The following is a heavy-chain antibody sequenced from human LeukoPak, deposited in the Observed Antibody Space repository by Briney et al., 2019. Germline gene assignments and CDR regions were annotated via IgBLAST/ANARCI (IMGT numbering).Heavy chain of an antibody. CDR3: ATGISTVTIFGPFDY. Sequence: SETLSLTCTVSGGSISSSSYYWGWIRQPPGKGLEWIGSIYYSGSTYYNPSLKSRVTISVDTSKNQFSLKLSSVTAADTAVYYCATGISTVTIFGPFDYWGQGTLVTVSS. CDR2: IYYSGST. V-gene: IGHV4-39*01. D-gene: IGHD4-17*01. J-gene: IGHJ4*02. CDR1: GGSISSSSYY.